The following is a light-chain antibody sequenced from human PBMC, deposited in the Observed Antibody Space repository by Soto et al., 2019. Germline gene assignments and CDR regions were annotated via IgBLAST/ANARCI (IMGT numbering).Light chain of an antibody. CDR2: GAS. CDR3: QQYNNWSFT. CDR1: QSVSSN. V-gene: IGKV3-15*01. J-gene: IGKJ3*01. Sequence: EIVMTQSPATLSVSPGERATLSCRASQSVSSNLAWYQQKPGQAPRLLIYGASTRATGIPARFSSSGSGTDCTLTINSLKSKDFAVYYCQQYNNWSFTFGPGTKVDIK.